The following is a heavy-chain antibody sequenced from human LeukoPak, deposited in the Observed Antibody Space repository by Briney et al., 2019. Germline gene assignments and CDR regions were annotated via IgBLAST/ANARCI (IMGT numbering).Heavy chain of an antibody. V-gene: IGHV1-46*01. D-gene: IGHD3-10*01. J-gene: IGHJ4*02. CDR2: INPSGGST. CDR1: GYTFTSYY. CDR3: AREAIRGNYFDS. Sequence: ASVKVSCKASGYTFTSYYMLWVRQAPGQGLEWMGIINPSGGSTNSAQKFQGRVTMTRDMSTSTVYVELSSLRSEDTAVYYCAREAIRGNYFDSWGQGTLVTVSS.